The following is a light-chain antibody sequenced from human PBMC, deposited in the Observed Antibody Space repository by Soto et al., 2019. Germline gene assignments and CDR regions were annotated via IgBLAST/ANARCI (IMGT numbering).Light chain of an antibody. CDR3: QPRINWT. J-gene: IGKJ1*01. CDR1: QSISSY. CDR2: EAS. V-gene: IGKV3-11*01. Sequence: EVGLTQSLATVSVSKGERATLSCGASQSISSYLAWYQQKPGQAPRLLIYEASNRATGIPARFSGSGSGTDFTLTISSLEPEDFAVYDVQPRINWTFAQGTKVDI.